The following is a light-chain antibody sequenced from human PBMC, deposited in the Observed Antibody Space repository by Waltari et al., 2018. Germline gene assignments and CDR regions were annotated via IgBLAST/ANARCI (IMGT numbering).Light chain of an antibody. CDR2: RSD. CDR3: AAWDDSLNGRWV. V-gene: IGLV1-44*01. Sequence: QSVLTQPPSASGTPGQGVTISCSGGASNIGNNVVNWYQQVPGKAPKLLIYRSDGRPAGCPDRFSGSKSGTSASLAISGLQSEDEADYYCAAWDDSLNGRWVFGGGTKVTVL. CDR1: ASNIGNNV. J-gene: IGLJ3*02.